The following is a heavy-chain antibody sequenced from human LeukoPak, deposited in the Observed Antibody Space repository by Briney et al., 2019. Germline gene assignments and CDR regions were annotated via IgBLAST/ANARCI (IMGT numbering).Heavy chain of an antibody. J-gene: IGHJ2*01. V-gene: IGHV3-33*06. CDR1: GFKLSSYG. Sequence: PGGSLRLSCAASGFKLSSYGMHWVRQAPGKGLEWVAVIWFDGSEKYYGDSVQGRFTISRNNANNTVDLEMNRLRADDTAVYYCAKVGEFETFGGNSDWYFDLWGCGTLVTVSP. D-gene: IGHD4-23*01. CDR3: AKVGEFETFGGNSDWYFDL. CDR2: IWFDGSEK.